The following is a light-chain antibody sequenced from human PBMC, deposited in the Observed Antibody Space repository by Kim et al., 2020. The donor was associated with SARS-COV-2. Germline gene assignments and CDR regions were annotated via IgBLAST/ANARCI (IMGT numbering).Light chain of an antibody. CDR1: NIGSKK. Sequence: SVALGQTARITCGGNNIGSKKVHWYQQKPGQAPVLVIYRDSNRPSGIPERFSGSNSGNTATLTISRAQAGDEADYYCQVWDSSTAVFGGGTQLTV. CDR2: RDS. V-gene: IGLV3-9*01. CDR3: QVWDSSTAV. J-gene: IGLJ3*02.